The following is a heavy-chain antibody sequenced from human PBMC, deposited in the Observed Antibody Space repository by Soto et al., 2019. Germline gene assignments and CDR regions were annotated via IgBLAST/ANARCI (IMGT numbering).Heavy chain of an antibody. CDR2: INSDGRST. D-gene: IGHD2-2*01. CDR1: GFTFSSYW. CDR3: ARVSREVVPAAIDY. Sequence: EVQLVESGGGLVQPGGSLRLSCAASGFTFSSYWIHWVRQAPGKGLVWVSRINSDGRSTTYADSVKGRFTISRDNAKNTLYLQMTSLRAEDTAVYYCARVSREVVPAAIDYWGQGTLVTVSS. V-gene: IGHV3-74*01. J-gene: IGHJ4*02.